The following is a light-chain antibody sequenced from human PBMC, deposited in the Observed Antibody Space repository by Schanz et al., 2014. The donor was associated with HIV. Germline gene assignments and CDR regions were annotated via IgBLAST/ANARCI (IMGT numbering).Light chain of an antibody. J-gene: IGLJ2*01. Sequence: QSVLTQPPSVSEAPRQRVTISCSGSSSNVGNNAVNWYQQLPGKAPKLLIYYDDLLPSGVSDRFSGSKSGTSASLAISGLQPEDEADYYCAVWDDSLNLLFGGGTKLTVL. CDR3: AVWDDSLNLL. V-gene: IGLV1-36*01. CDR2: YDD. CDR1: SSNVGNNA.